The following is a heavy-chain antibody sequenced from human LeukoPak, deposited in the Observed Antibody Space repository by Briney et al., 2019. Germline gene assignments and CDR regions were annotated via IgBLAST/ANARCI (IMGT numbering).Heavy chain of an antibody. Sequence: SETLSLTCTVSGDSITSRSYYWGWIRQPPGKGLEWIGSIYYTGSTYYNPSLKSRVTMSVDKSKNQISLNLASLTAADTALYYCAGRGSSSGTFDVWGPGTFVTVSS. CDR3: AGRGSSSGTFDV. D-gene: IGHD2-2*01. J-gene: IGHJ3*01. CDR1: GDSITSRSYY. CDR2: IYYTGST. V-gene: IGHV4-39*07.